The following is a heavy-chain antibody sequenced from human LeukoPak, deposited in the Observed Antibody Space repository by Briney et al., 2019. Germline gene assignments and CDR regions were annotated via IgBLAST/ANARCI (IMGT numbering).Heavy chain of an antibody. V-gene: IGHV1-2*02. D-gene: IGHD2-2*01. J-gene: IGHJ5*02. CDR1: GYTFTGYY. CDR2: INPNSGGT. Sequence: GASVKVSCKASGYTFTGYYMHWVRQAPGQGLEWMGWINPNSGGTNYAQKFQGGVTMTRDTSISTAYMELSRLRSDDTAVYYCARDRSYCSSTSCLNWFDPWGQGTLVTVSS. CDR3: ARDRSYCSSTSCLNWFDP.